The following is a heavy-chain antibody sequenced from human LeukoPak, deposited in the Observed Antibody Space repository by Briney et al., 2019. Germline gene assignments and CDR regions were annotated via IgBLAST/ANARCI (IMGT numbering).Heavy chain of an antibody. J-gene: IGHJ4*02. CDR1: GGTFSSYA. D-gene: IGHD3-22*01. CDR3: AGSEPGSGYADWSPQGAGFDY. V-gene: IGHV1-69*05. Sequence: SVKVSFKASGGTFSSYAISWVRQAPGQGLEWMGGIIPIFGTANYAQKFQGRVTITTDESTSTAYMELSSLRSEDTAVYYCAGSEPGSGYADWSPQGAGFDYWGQGTLVTVSS. CDR2: IIPIFGTA.